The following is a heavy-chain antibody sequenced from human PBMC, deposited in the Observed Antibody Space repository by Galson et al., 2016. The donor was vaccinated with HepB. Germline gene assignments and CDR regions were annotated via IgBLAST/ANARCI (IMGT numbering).Heavy chain of an antibody. J-gene: IGHJ3*01. D-gene: IGHD6-19*01. Sequence: SLRLSCAASGFTFRSYWMTWVRQTPGKGLEWVANIKGEGSKIHYADSVEGRFTISRDNTQSSMFLQMSSLRPEDTALYYCARDSSPGTEATGWYDAFDLWGHGTMVAVSS. CDR1: GFTFRSYW. CDR2: IKGEGSKI. V-gene: IGHV3-7*03. CDR3: ARDSSPGTEATGWYDAFDL.